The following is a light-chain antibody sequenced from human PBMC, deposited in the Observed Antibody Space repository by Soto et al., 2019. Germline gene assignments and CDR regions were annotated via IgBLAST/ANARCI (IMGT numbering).Light chain of an antibody. CDR1: QNIGDW. Sequence: DVQMTQSPSSVTASVGDTVTITCRASQNIGDWLAWYQQKPGKVPQLLIYAASSLQSGVPSRFSGSRSGPNFTLTISSLQPEDCATYYCQQANIFPFTFGGGTMVEIK. CDR2: AAS. J-gene: IGKJ4*01. V-gene: IGKV1-12*02. CDR3: QQANIFPFT.